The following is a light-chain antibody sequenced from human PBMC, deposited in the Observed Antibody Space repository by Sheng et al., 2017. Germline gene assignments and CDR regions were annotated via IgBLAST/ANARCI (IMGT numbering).Light chain of an antibody. CDR2: ENS. J-gene: IGLJ3*02. V-gene: IGLV3-21*02. CDR3: QLWDSDGDHLRV. CDR1: NLETKT. Sequence: SYVLTQPPSVSEAPGQTARIPCGGSNLETKTVHWYQLKPGQAPVLVIYENSGRPSGIPERFSGSTSGNTATLTITRVEAGDEADYYCQLWDSDGDHLRVFGGGTRLTVL.